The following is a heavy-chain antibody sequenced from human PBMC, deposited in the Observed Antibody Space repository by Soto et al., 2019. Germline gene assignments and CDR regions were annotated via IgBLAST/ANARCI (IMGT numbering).Heavy chain of an antibody. Sequence: EVQLLDSGGDLAQPGGSLRLSCTASGSTFSSFGMAWVRQAPGKGLEWVSAISASGDSSYYADSVKDRFTISRDSPTNTLYLQMNHLRAEDTAVYYCAKMGIGMFSHKHHFDHWGQGTQVTVSS. D-gene: IGHD2-2*03. CDR3: AKMGIGMFSHKHHFDH. CDR2: ISASGDSS. V-gene: IGHV3-23*01. CDR1: GSTFSSFG. J-gene: IGHJ4*02.